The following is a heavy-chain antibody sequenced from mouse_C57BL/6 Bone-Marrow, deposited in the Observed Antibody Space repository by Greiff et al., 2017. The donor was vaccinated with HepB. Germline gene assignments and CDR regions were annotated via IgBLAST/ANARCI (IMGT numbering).Heavy chain of an antibody. V-gene: IGHV1-52*01. D-gene: IGHD1-2*01. CDR3: ARMGYGSWFAY. CDR2: IDPSDSET. Sequence: QVQLQQPGAELVRPGSSVKLSCKASGYTFTSYWMHWVKQRPIQGLEWIGNIDPSDSETHYNQKFKDKATLTVDKSSSTAYMQLSSLTSEDSAVYYCARMGYGSWFAYWGQGTLVTVSA. J-gene: IGHJ3*01. CDR1: GYTFTSYW.